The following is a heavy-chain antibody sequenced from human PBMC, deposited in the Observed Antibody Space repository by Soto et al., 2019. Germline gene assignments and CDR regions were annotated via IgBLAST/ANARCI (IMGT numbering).Heavy chain of an antibody. D-gene: IGHD6-25*01. CDR2: ISTGGGST. J-gene: IGHJ4*02. CDR1: GFTFSSHV. V-gene: IGHV3-23*01. CDR3: ARSREIIASAGSFDY. Sequence: EVQLLESGGGLVQPGGSLRLSCAASGFTFSSHVMSWVRQAPGKGLEWVSGISTGGGSTDYADSLKGRFTISRDNSKNTLHLQMKSLIAEYTAVYYCARSREIIASAGSFDYWGQGTLVTVSS.